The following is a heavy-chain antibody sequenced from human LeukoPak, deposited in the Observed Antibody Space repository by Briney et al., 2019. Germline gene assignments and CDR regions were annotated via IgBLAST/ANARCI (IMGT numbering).Heavy chain of an antibody. D-gene: IGHD3-22*01. J-gene: IGHJ4*02. Sequence: ASVKVSCKASGGTFSSYAISWVRQAPGQGGEWMGRIIPIFGTANYAQKFQGRVTITTDESTSTAYMELSSLRSEDTAVYYCARNLHYYDSSGYLDYWGQGTLVTVSS. V-gene: IGHV1-69*05. CDR1: GGTFSSYA. CDR2: IIPIFGTA. CDR3: ARNLHYYDSSGYLDY.